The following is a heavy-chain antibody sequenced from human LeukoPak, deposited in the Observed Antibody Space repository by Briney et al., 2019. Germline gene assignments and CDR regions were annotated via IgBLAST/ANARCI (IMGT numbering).Heavy chain of an antibody. Sequence: ASVKVSCKASGYTFSNYGISWVRQAPGQGLEWMGWISAYNGNTNYAQKVQGRVTMTTDTSTSTAYMELRSLRSDDTAVYFCARGPQYQLLKALGYYYMDVWGEGTTVTVSS. CDR2: ISAYNGNT. CDR3: ARGPQYQLLKALGYYYMDV. CDR1: GYTFSNYG. D-gene: IGHD2-2*01. J-gene: IGHJ6*03. V-gene: IGHV1-18*01.